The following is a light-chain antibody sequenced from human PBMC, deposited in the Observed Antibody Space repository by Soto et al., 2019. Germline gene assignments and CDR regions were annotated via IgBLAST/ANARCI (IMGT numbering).Light chain of an antibody. CDR1: SSDVAGYNY. J-gene: IGLJ2*01. V-gene: IGLV2-8*01. CDR3: SSYAGSNPVV. Sequence: QSALTQPPSASGSPGQSVTISCTGTSSDVAGYNYVSWYQQHPGKAPKLMIYEVSKRPSGVPDRFSGSKSGNTASLTVSGLQSEDEDDYYCSSYAGSNPVVFGGGTKLTVL. CDR2: EVS.